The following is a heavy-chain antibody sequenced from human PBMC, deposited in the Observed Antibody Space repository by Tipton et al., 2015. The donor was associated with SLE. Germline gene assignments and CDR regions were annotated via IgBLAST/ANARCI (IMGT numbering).Heavy chain of an antibody. D-gene: IGHD7-27*01. V-gene: IGHV4-59*10. J-gene: IGHJ6*03. CDR2: IYTSGST. Sequence: TLSLTCAVYGGSFSAYYWSWIRQPAGKGLEWIGRIYTSGSTNYNPSLKSRVTISVDTSKNQFSLKLSSVTAADTAVYYCAARTGDVLYYYYMDVWGKGTTVTVSS. CDR1: GGSFSAYY. CDR3: AARTGDVLYYYYMDV.